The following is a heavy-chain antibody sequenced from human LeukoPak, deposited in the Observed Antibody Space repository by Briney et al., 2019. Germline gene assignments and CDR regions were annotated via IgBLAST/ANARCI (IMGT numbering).Heavy chain of an antibody. Sequence: SETLSLTCTVAGGSISSSSYYWGWIRQPPGKGLEWIGSIYYSGSTYYNPSLKSRVSISVDTSKNQFSLKLSSVTAADTAVYYCASRFWSGYHAYWGQGTLVTVSS. J-gene: IGHJ4*02. V-gene: IGHV4-39*01. CDR3: ASRFWSGYHAY. D-gene: IGHD3-3*01. CDR1: GGSISSSSYY. CDR2: IYYSGST.